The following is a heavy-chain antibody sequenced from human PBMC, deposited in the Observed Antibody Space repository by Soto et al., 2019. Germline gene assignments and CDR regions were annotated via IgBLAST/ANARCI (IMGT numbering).Heavy chain of an antibody. D-gene: IGHD1-26*01. Sequence: GGSLRLSCAASGFTVSNHYMSWVRQAPGKGLEWVSVIYAGGNTYYADSVKGRFTISRDSSKNTLYLQMNSLRAEDSAMYYCARTFSGDYHLGLWGQGTLVTVSS. J-gene: IGHJ4*02. CDR1: GFTVSNHY. CDR2: IYAGGNT. V-gene: IGHV3-53*01. CDR3: ARTFSGDYHLGL.